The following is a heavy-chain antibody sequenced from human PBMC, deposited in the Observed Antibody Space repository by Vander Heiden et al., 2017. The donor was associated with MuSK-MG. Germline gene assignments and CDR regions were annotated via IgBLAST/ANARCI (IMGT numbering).Heavy chain of an antibody. J-gene: IGHJ3*02. V-gene: IGHV1-69*02. CDR2: IIPILGIA. CDR1: GGTFSSYT. CDR3: ARPLVPAAAIHAFDI. D-gene: IGHD2-2*01. Sequence: QVQLVQSGAAVKKPGSSVKVSCKASGGTFSSYTISWVRQAPGQGLEWMGRIIPILGIANYAQKFQGRVTITADKSTSTAYMELSSLRSEDTAVYYCARPLVPAAAIHAFDIWGQGTMVTVSS.